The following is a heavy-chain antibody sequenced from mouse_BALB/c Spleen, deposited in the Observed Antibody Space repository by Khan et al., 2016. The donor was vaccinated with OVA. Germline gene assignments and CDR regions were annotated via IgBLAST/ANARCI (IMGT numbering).Heavy chain of an antibody. CDR1: VYTFTNYG. CDR2: INTYTGAP. Sequence: QIQLVQSGPELKKPGETVTISCTASVYTFTNYGMNWVKQAPGKGLKWMGWINTYTGAPTYTADFKGRFAFSLETSASTAYLQINHLKNEDMATYFCARGASYWYFDVWGAGTTITVSS. V-gene: IGHV9-1*02. CDR3: ARGASYWYFDV. J-gene: IGHJ1*01.